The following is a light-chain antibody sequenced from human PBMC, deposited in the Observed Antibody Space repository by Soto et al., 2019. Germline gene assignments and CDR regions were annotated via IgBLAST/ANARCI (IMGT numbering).Light chain of an antibody. CDR2: DAS. CDR1: QRITGW. CDR3: LQLNSYPRT. J-gene: IGKJ1*01. Sequence: GDRVTITCRASQRITGWLAWYQQKPGKAPQLLIYDASSLESGVPSRFSGSGSGTDFTLTISSLQPDDFATYYCLQLNSYPRTFGQGTKVDIK. V-gene: IGKV1-5*01.